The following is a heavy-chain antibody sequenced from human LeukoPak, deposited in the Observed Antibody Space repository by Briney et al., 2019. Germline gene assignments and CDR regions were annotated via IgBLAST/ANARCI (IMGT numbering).Heavy chain of an antibody. J-gene: IGHJ4*02. D-gene: IGHD1-26*01. CDR2: IKQDGSEK. Sequence: GGSLRLSCAASGFTFSSYWMSWVRQAPGKGLEWVANIKQDGSEKYYVDSVKGRFTTSRDNAKNSLYLQMNSLRAEDTAVYYCAKGGGQWEPFDYWGQGTLVTVSS. CDR3: AKGGGQWEPFDY. CDR1: GFTFSSYW. V-gene: IGHV3-7*01.